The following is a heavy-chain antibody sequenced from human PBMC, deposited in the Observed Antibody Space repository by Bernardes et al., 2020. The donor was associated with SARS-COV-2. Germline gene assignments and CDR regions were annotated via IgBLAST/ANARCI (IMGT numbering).Heavy chain of an antibody. CDR2: IYYSGNT. CDR1: GGSISTYA. CDR3: AGTFPRYFDL. J-gene: IGHJ2*01. V-gene: IGHV4-59*01. D-gene: IGHD2-21*01. Sequence: SETLSLTCTVSGGSISTYAWNWIRQSPGKGLEWIGYIYYSGNTNYNPSLKSRVTMSVDTSKNQFSLRLSSVTAADTAVYYCAGTFPRYFDLWGRGALVTVSS.